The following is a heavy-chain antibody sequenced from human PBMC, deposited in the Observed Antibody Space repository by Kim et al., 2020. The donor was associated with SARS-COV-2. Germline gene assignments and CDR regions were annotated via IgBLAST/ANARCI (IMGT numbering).Heavy chain of an antibody. J-gene: IGHJ6*02. CDR1: GFTVSSNY. D-gene: IGHD3-3*02. CDR2: IYSGGST. Sequence: GGSLRLSCAASGFTVSSNYMSWVRQAPGKGLEWVSVIYSGGSTYYADSVKGRFTISRHNSKNTLYLQMNSLRAEDTAVYYCAASSSHFLPTDYGMDVWGQGTTVTVSS. V-gene: IGHV3-53*01. CDR3: AASSSHFLPTDYGMDV.